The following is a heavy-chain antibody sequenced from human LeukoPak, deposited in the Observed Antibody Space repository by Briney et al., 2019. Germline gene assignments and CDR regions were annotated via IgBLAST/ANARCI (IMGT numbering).Heavy chain of an antibody. Sequence: ASVKVSCKASGYTFTSYGISWVRQAPGQGLEWMGWITAYNDNTYYAQKLQGRVTMTTDTSTSTAYMELRSLRSDDTAVYYCARDGWHHYYYYMDVWGKGTTVTVSS. CDR1: GYTFTSYG. V-gene: IGHV1-18*01. CDR2: ITAYNDNT. CDR3: ARDGWHHYYYYMDV. D-gene: IGHD6-19*01. J-gene: IGHJ6*03.